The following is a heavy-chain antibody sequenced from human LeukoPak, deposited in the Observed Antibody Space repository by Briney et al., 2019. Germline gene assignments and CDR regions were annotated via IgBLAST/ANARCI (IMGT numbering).Heavy chain of an antibody. Sequence: PSETLSLTCTVSGGSISSYYWSWIRQPPGKGLEWIGYIYYSGSTNYNPSLKSRVTISVHTSKNQFSLKLSSVTAADTAVYYCARHGYYYDSSGYYYGAFDIWGQGTMVTVSS. D-gene: IGHD3-22*01. CDR2: IYYSGST. V-gene: IGHV4-59*08. CDR3: ARHGYYYDSSGYYYGAFDI. J-gene: IGHJ3*02. CDR1: GGSISSYY.